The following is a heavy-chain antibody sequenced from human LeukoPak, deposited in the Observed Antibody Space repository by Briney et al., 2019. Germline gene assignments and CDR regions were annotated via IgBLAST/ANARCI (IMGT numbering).Heavy chain of an antibody. CDR3: ARDQEGFDY. CDR1: GYTLTELS. CDR2: IYPRDGST. J-gene: IGHJ4*02. V-gene: IGHV1-46*01. Sequence: ASVKVSCKVSGYTLTELSMHWVRQAPGKGLEWMGMIYPRDGSTSYAQKFQGRVTVTRDTSTSTVHMELSGLRSEDTAVYYCARDQEGFDYWGQGTLVTVSS.